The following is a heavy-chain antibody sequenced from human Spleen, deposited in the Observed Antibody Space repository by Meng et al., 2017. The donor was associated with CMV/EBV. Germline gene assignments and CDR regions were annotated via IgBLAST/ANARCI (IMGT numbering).Heavy chain of an antibody. J-gene: IGHJ6*02. V-gene: IGHV3-33*03. CDR3: VKDVARGDPNGLYYFYGMDV. CDR1: GFIFDTYG. D-gene: IGHD2-21*02. Sequence: GGSLRLSCAASGFIFDTYGMHWVRQAPGKGLEWVALIWSDGRTTEFADSVKGRFSISRDNSKKTLFLQMDSLRVEETAVYYCVKDVARGDPNGLYYFYGMDVWGQGTTVTVSS. CDR2: IWSDGRTT.